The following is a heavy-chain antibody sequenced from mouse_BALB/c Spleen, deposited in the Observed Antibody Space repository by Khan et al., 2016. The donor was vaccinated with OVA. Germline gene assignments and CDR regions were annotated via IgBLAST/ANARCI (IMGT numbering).Heavy chain of an antibody. CDR3: ARGGGTAPFAY. Sequence: EVQLLETGGGLVQPGGSRKLSCAASGFTFSDYGMAWVRQAPGKGPEWVAFISDLAYTIYYADTVTGRFTISRENAKNTLYLEMSSLGSEDTAIYYCARGGGTAPFAYWGLGTLVTVSA. D-gene: IGHD1-2*01. J-gene: IGHJ3*01. V-gene: IGHV5-15*02. CDR2: ISDLAYTI. CDR1: GFTFSDYG.